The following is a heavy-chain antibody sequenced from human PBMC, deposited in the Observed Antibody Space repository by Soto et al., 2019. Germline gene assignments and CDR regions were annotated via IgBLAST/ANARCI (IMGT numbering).Heavy chain of an antibody. J-gene: IGHJ6*02. Sequence: QVQLVQSGAEVKKPGSSWKVSCKASGGTFSSYAISWVRQAPGQGLGWMGGIIPIFGTANYAQKFQGRVTITADESTSTAYMELSSLRSEDTAVYYCARDVTAAGGSGMDVWGQGTTVTVSS. CDR3: ARDVTAAGGSGMDV. V-gene: IGHV1-69*01. D-gene: IGHD6-13*01. CDR2: IIPIFGTA. CDR1: GGTFSSYA.